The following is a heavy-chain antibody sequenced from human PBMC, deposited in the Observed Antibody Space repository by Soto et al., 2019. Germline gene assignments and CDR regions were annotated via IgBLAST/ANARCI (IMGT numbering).Heavy chain of an antibody. V-gene: IGHV4-34*01. CDR1: GGSFSGYY. J-gene: IGHJ5*02. CDR2: INHSGST. Sequence: QVQLQQWGAGLLKPSETLSLTCAVYGGSFSGYYWSWIRQPPGKGLEWIGEINHSGSTNYNPSLNSRVTISVDTSKNQFSLKLSSVTAADTAVYYCARGRRLVVAATNNWFDPWGQGTLVTVSS. CDR3: ARGRRLVVAATNNWFDP. D-gene: IGHD2-15*01.